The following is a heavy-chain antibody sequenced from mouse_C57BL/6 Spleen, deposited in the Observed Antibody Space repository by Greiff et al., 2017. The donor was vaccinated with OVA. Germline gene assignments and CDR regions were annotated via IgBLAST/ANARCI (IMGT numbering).Heavy chain of an antibody. J-gene: IGHJ3*01. CDR2: IYPGSGST. CDR1: GYTFTSYW. V-gene: IGHV1-55*01. Sequence: VKLQESGAELVKPGASVKMSCKASGYTFTSYWITWVKQRPGQGLEWIGDIYPGSGSTNYNEKFKSKATLTVDTSSSTAYMQLSSLTSEDSAVYYCARGGNYAAWFADWGQGTLITVSA. D-gene: IGHD2-1*01. CDR3: ARGGNYAAWFAD.